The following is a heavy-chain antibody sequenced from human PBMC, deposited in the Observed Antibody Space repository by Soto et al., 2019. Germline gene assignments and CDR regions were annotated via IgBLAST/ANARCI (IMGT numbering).Heavy chain of an antibody. CDR3: ASRGAGSVPFTFQLPDY. CDR1: GYRLSGYY. CDR2: INPNSGGS. V-gene: IGHV1-2*02. Sequence: APVKVSCKTFGYRLSGYYRDWLRKEKEKGLEWMGWINPNSGGSHYAQKFQERVTITRDRSINTAYMQMGSLRSEDTAMYFFASRGAGSVPFTFQLPDYWVQGTLVTVSS. J-gene: IGHJ4*02. D-gene: IGHD6-6*01.